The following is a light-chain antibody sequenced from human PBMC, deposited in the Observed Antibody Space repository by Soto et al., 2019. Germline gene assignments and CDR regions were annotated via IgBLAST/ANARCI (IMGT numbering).Light chain of an antibody. J-gene: IGLJ2*01. CDR2: DVS. V-gene: IGLV2-11*01. CDR1: SSDVGGYNY. Sequence: QSALTQPRSVSGSPGQSVTISCTGTSSDVGGYNYVSWYQQNPGKAPKLMIYDVSKWPSGVPDRFSGSKSDNTASLTISGLQAEDEADYYCCSYAGTYTFVVFGGGTQLTVL. CDR3: CSYAGTYTFVV.